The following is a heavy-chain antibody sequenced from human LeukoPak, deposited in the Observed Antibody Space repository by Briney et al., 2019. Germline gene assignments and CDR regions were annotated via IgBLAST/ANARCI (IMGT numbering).Heavy chain of an antibody. V-gene: IGHV3-15*01. CDR1: GFTFSDAW. D-gene: IGHD2-2*01. CDR3: ARSPPYQMPLDY. CDR2: IKSRSYGGTT. Sequence: GGSLRLSCAASGFTFSDAWMSWVRQAPGKGLEWVGRIKSRSYGGTTDYAAPVKGRFTVSRDDSQNTLYLQMDSLRAEDTAIYYCARSPPYQMPLDYWGQGTLVTVSS. J-gene: IGHJ4*02.